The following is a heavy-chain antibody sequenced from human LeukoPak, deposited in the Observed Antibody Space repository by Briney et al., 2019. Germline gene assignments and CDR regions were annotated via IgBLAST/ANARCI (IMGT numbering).Heavy chain of an antibody. J-gene: IGHJ6*03. D-gene: IGHD6-19*01. CDR3: ATGIPVAGNSGDYYYYMDV. CDR2: FDPEDGET. Sequence: ASVKVSCKVPGYTLTELSMHWVRQAPGKGLEWMGGFDPEDGETIYAQKFQGRVTMTEDTSTDTAYMELSSLRSEDTAVYYCATGIPVAGNSGDYYYYMDVWGKGTTVTVSS. CDR1: GYTLTELS. V-gene: IGHV1-24*01.